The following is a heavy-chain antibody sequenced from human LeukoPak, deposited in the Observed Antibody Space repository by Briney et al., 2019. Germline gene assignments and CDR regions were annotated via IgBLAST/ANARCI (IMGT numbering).Heavy chain of an antibody. CDR1: GYTFTSYG. J-gene: IGHJ4*02. Sequence: ASVKVSCKASGYTFTSYGITWVRQAPGQGLEWMGWSSPYNGNTNYAQKFQGRVTMTTDTSTSTVYMELRSLRSGDTAVYYCARGGNSGWRTPYDDYWGQGTLVIVSS. D-gene: IGHD6-19*01. V-gene: IGHV1-18*01. CDR2: SSPYNGNT. CDR3: ARGGNSGWRTPYDDY.